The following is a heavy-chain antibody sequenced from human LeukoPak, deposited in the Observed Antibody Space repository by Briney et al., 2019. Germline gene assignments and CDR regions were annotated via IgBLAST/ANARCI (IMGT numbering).Heavy chain of an antibody. CDR3: ARDLTTYYYNRRDTFDI. Sequence: GGSLRLSCAASGFTFSDYYMSWMRQAPGKGLEWVSVIYSGGSTYYADSVKGRFTISRDNSKNTLYLQMNSLRAEDTAVYYCARDLTTYYYNRRDTFDIWGQGTMVTVSS. CDR2: IYSGGST. J-gene: IGHJ3*02. D-gene: IGHD3-22*01. V-gene: IGHV3-53*01. CDR1: GFTFSDYY.